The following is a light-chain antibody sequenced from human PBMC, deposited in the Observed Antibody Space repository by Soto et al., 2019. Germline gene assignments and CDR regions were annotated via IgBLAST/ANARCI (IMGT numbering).Light chain of an antibody. CDR3: QQYNNWPPT. CDR2: GAS. V-gene: IGKV3-15*01. Sequence: EIVMTQSPATLSVSPGERATLSXRASQSVSSNLAWYQQKPGQAPRLLIYGASTRATGIPARFSGSGSGTEFTLTISSLQSEDFAVYYCQQYNNWPPTFGQGTKVEIK. CDR1: QSVSSN. J-gene: IGKJ1*01.